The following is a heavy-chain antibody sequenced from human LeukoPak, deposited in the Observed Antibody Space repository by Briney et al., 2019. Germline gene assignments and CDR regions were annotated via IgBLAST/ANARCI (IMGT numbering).Heavy chain of an antibody. CDR3: AKGRYCSSTSCPRPYYFDY. V-gene: IGHV3-23*01. J-gene: IGHJ4*02. CDR2: ISGSGGST. CDR1: GFTFSSYA. D-gene: IGHD2-2*01. Sequence: PGGSLRLSCAASGFTFSSYAMSWVRQAPGKGLEWVSAISGSGGSTYYADSVKGRFTISRDNSKNTLYLQMNSLRAEDTAVYYCAKGRYCSSTSCPRPYYFDYWGQGTLVIVSS.